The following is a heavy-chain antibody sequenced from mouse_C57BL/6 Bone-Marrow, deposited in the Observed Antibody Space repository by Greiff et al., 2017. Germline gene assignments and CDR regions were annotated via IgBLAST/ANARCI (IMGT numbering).Heavy chain of an antibody. Sequence: VQLQQSGAELVRPGTSVKVSCKASGYAFTNYLIEWVKQRPGQGLEWIGVINPGSGGTNYNEKFKGKATLTADKSSSTAYMQLSSLTSEDSAVYFCARDDGYYVWYFDVWGTGTTVTVSS. CDR1: GYAFTNYL. J-gene: IGHJ1*03. V-gene: IGHV1-54*01. CDR2: INPGSGGT. D-gene: IGHD2-3*01. CDR3: ARDDGYYVWYFDV.